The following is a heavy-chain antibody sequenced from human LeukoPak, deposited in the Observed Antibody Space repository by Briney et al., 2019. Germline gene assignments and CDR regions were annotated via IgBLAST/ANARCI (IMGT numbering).Heavy chain of an antibody. CDR1: GYSISSGYY. CDR3: ARDRFEYYDSSGYSDAFDI. Sequence: PSETLSLTCAVSGYSISSGYYWGWIRPPPGKGLEWIGSIYHSGSTYYNPSLKSRVTIPVDTSKNQFSLKLSSVTAADTAVYYCARDRFEYYDSSGYSDAFDIWGQGTMVTVSS. CDR2: IYHSGST. V-gene: IGHV4-38-2*02. D-gene: IGHD3-22*01. J-gene: IGHJ3*02.